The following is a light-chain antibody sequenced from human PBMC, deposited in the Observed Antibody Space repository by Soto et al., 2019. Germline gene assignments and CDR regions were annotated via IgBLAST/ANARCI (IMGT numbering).Light chain of an antibody. CDR3: QQYVTSSPRT. V-gene: IGKV3-20*01. J-gene: IGKJ1*01. CDR1: HTISSSY. CDR2: GIS. Sequence: EIVLTQSPGTLSLSPGARSTLSCRARHTISSSYLAWYQQKPGQAPRLLMYGISRRATGIPDRFSGSGSGTDFTLTITRLEPEDLAVYYCQQYVTSSPRTFGKGNKVDIK.